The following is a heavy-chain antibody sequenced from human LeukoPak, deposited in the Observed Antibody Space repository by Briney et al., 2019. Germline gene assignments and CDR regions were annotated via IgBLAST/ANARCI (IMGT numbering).Heavy chain of an antibody. Sequence: GGSLRLSCAASGFTFSSYGMNWVRQAPGKGLEWVSYISSSSSTIYYADSVKGRFTISRDNAKNSLYLQMNSLRAEDTAVYYCATDPDSSGYYYPIFDYWGQGTLVTVSS. CDR1: GFTFSSYG. V-gene: IGHV3-48*01. D-gene: IGHD3-22*01. J-gene: IGHJ4*02. CDR2: ISSSSSTI. CDR3: ATDPDSSGYYYPIFDY.